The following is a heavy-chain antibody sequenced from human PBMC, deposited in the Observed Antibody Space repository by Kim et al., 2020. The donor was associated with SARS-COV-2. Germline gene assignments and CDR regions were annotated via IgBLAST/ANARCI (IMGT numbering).Heavy chain of an antibody. V-gene: IGHV3-72*01. CDR2: SRNRAHGQTT. CDR1: GFTLSDHY. D-gene: IGHD3-3*01. CDR3: VAFLSGLPY. Sequence: GVSLRLSCAVSGFTLSDHYMDWVRQAAGKGLEWVGRSRNRAHGQTTDYAASVKDRFTILRDDLKNSLYLDMNSLETEDTAVYYCVAFLSGLPYWGQGTLVTVSS. J-gene: IGHJ4*02.